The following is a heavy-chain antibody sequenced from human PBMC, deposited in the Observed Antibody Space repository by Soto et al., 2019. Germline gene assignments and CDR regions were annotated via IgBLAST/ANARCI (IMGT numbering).Heavy chain of an antibody. CDR1: SDSISRAIYS. CDR2: ILYSGGT. Sequence: SESLSLACTVASDSISRAIYSWDWIRQPQGKGREGIGRILYSGGTYCNPCVKSGVTISVDTSKNQFSLTLTSVTAADPAVYYCARQSRGVTCHWFVPRGPGTLVTVS. J-gene: IGHJ5*02. D-gene: IGHD3-22*01. CDR3: ARQSRGVTCHWFVP. V-gene: IGHV4-39*01.